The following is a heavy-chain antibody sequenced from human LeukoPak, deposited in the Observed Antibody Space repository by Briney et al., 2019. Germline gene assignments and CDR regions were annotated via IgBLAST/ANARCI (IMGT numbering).Heavy chain of an antibody. CDR3: ARRGRYYSNYYCFDY. CDR1: GYSFTSYW. V-gene: IGHV5-51*01. D-gene: IGHD4-4*01. Sequence: GESLQISCKGSGYSFTSYWIGWVRQMPGKGLEWMGIIYPGDSDTRYSPSFQGQVTISADKSISTAYLQWSSLKASDTAMYYCARRGRYYSNYYCFDYWGQGTLVTVSS. J-gene: IGHJ4*02. CDR2: IYPGDSDT.